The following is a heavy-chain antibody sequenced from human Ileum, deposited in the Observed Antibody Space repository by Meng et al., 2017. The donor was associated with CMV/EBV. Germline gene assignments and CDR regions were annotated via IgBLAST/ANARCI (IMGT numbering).Heavy chain of an antibody. V-gene: IGHV3-21*01. CDR3: ASQGEGRGS. Sequence: LRRSLAAFGCTLSTHSLNWVRQAPGKGLEWVSSISTSSRYIYYADSVKGRFTISRDNAKNSLYLQMNSLRADDTAVYYCASQGEGRGSWGQGTLVTVSS. D-gene: IGHD3-10*01. J-gene: IGHJ5*02. CDR1: GCTLSTHS. CDR2: ISTSSRYI.